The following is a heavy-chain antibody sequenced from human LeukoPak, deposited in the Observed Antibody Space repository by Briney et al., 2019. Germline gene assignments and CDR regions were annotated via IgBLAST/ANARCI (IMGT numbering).Heavy chain of an antibody. D-gene: IGHD3/OR15-3a*01. CDR3: ARALSWTTQSYYYMDA. J-gene: IGHJ6*03. CDR1: GYTFTSYD. Sequence: ASVKVSCKASGYTFTSYDINWVRQATGQGLEWMGWMNPNSGNTGYAQKFQGRVTMTKNASITTAYMELSSLTSEDTAVYYCARALSWTTQSYYYMDAWGKGTTVTVSS. V-gene: IGHV1-8*01. CDR2: MNPNSGNT.